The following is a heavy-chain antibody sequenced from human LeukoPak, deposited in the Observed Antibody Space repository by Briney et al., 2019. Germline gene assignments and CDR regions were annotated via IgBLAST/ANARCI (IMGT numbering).Heavy chain of an antibody. Sequence: PSETLSLTCTVSGGSISSSSYYWGWVRQPPGKGLEWIGSIYYSGSTYYNPSLKSRVTISVDTSKNQFSLKLSSVTAADTAVYYCAREVAGMVWYYYYYMDVWGKGTTVTVSS. D-gene: IGHD6-19*01. CDR1: GGSISSSSYY. J-gene: IGHJ6*03. CDR2: IYYSGST. CDR3: AREVAGMVWYYYYYMDV. V-gene: IGHV4-39*07.